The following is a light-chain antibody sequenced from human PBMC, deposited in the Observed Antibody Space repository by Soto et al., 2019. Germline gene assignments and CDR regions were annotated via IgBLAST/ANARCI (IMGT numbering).Light chain of an antibody. J-gene: IGLJ1*01. CDR1: SSNIGAGYD. Sequence: QSVLTQPPSLSGAPGQRVTISCTGSSSNIGAGYDVHWYQRLPGTAPKLLIYTNTNRPSGVPDRFSGSKSGPSASLAITGLQVDDEADYYCQSYDITLSGYVFGAGTKVTV. CDR2: TNT. CDR3: QSYDITLSGYV. V-gene: IGLV1-40*01.